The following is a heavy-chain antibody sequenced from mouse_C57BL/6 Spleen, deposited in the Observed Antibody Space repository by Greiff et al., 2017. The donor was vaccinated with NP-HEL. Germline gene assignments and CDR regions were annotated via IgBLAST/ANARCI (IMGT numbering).Heavy chain of an antibody. Sequence: QVQLQQPGAELVKPGASVKLSCKASGYTFTSYWMQWVKQRPGQGLEWIGEIDPSDSYTNYNQKFKGKATLTVDTSSSTAYMQLSSLTSEDSAVYYCARYQFITTVVADYAMDYWGQGTSVTVSS. CDR3: ARYQFITTVVADYAMDY. J-gene: IGHJ4*01. CDR2: IDPSDSYT. CDR1: GYTFTSYW. D-gene: IGHD1-1*01. V-gene: IGHV1-50*01.